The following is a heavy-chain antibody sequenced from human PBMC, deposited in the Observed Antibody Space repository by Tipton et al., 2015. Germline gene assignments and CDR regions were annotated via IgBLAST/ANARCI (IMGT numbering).Heavy chain of an antibody. Sequence: LSLTCSVSSDSISKYYWSWIRQPPGKELEWIGYIQYSGSTNYNPSLKSRVTISVGTSKTQFSLKMSSVTASDTAVCYCARARGRHGGLFDSWGQGILVTVSS. V-gene: IGHV4-59*01. D-gene: IGHD4-23*01. CDR2: IQYSGST. CDR1: SDSISKYY. J-gene: IGHJ4*02. CDR3: ARARGRHGGLFDS.